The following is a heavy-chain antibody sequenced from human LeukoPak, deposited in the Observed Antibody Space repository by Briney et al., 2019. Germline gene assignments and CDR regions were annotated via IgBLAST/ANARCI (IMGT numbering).Heavy chain of an antibody. CDR2: ISSSGSTI. CDR1: GFTFSSYE. V-gene: IGHV3-48*03. D-gene: IGHD3-10*01. Sequence: GGSLRLSCAASGFTFSSYEMNWVRRAPGKGLEWVSYISSSGSTIYYADSVKGRFTISRDNAKNSLYLQMNSLRAEDTAVYYCARELLWFGDRLSYWGQGTLVTVSS. J-gene: IGHJ4*02. CDR3: ARELLWFGDRLSY.